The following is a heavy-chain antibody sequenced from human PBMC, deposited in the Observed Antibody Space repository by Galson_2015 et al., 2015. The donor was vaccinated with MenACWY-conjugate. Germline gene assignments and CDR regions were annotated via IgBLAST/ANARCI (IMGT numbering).Heavy chain of an antibody. Sequence: SVKVSCEASGYTFTNFYLHWVRQAPGQGLEWMGIINPGGGTTVYAQKFQGRVTMNRDTSTSTVYMELSSLRAEDTAMYYCARDRSTLRLTASDIWGQGTMLTVSS. V-gene: IGHV1-46*01. CDR1: GYTFTNFY. J-gene: IGHJ3*02. D-gene: IGHD2/OR15-2a*01. CDR3: ARDRSTLRLTASDI. CDR2: INPGGGTT.